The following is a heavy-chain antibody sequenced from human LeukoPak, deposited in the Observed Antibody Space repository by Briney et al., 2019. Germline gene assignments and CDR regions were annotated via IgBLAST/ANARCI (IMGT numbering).Heavy chain of an antibody. D-gene: IGHD3-9*01. J-gene: IGHJ4*02. Sequence: GGSLRLSCAASGFTFSSYAMHWVRQAPGKGLEWVAVISYDGSNKYYADSVKGRFTISRDNSKNTLYLQMNSLRAEDTAVYCCARDNHFDYFDYWGQGTLVTVSS. CDR3: ARDNHFDYFDY. CDR1: GFTFSSYA. V-gene: IGHV3-30-3*01. CDR2: ISYDGSNK.